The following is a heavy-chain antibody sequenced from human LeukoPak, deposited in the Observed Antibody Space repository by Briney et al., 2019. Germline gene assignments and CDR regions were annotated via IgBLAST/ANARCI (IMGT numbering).Heavy chain of an antibody. CDR3: AKGHCSGGSCGYNWFDP. CDR2: ISGSGGST. D-gene: IGHD2-15*01. Sequence: GGSLRLSCAASGFTFSSYSMNWVRQAPGKGLEWVSAISGSGGSTYYADSVKGRFTISRDNSKNTLYLQMNSLRAEDTAVYYCAKGHCSGGSCGYNWFDPWGQGTLVTVSS. CDR1: GFTFSSYS. J-gene: IGHJ5*02. V-gene: IGHV3-23*01.